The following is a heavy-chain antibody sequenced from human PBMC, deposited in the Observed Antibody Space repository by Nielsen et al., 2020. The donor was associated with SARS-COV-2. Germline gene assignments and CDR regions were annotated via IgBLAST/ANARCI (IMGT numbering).Heavy chain of an antibody. J-gene: IGHJ3*02. CDR1: GYSFTSYW. CDR2: IYPGDSDT. CDR3: ARHRGRTTTRDAFDI. Sequence: GESLKISCKGSGYSFTSYWIGWVRQMPGKGLEWMGIIYPGDSDTRYSPSFQGQVTISADKSISTAYLQWSSLKASDTAMYYCARHRGRTTTRDAFDIWGQGTMVTVSS. D-gene: IGHD1-1*01. V-gene: IGHV5-51*01.